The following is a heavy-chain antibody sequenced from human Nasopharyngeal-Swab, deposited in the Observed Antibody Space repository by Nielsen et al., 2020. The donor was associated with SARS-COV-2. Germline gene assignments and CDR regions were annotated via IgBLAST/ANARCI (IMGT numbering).Heavy chain of an antibody. CDR2: INWNSGSI. V-gene: IGHV3-9*01. Sequence: GGSLRLSCAASGFTFDDYAMHWVRQAPGKGLEWVSGINWNSGSIGYADSVKGRFTISRDNAKNSLYLQMNSLRAEDTALYYCAKDGLVSTWGQGTLVTVSS. CDR3: AKDGLVST. J-gene: IGHJ5*02. CDR1: GFTFDDYA. D-gene: IGHD3-3*01.